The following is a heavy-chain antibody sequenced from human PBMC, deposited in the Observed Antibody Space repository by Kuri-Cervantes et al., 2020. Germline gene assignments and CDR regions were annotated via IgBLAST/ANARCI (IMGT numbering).Heavy chain of an antibody. D-gene: IGHD6-19*01. V-gene: IGHV1-18*01. CDR2: ISPYNGNT. CDR3: ARDSFSQWLVLYAFDI. J-gene: IGHJ3*02. CDR1: GYPFSTYG. Sequence: ASVKVSCKASGYPFSTYGISWVRQAPGRGLEWMGWISPYNGNTNYAQKLQGRVTITRDTSASTAYMELSSLKSEDTAVYYCARDSFSQWLVLYAFDIWGQGTMVTVSS.